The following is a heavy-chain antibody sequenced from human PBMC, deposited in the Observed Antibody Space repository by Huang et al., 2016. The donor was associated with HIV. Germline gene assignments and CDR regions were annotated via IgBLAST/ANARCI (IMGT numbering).Heavy chain of an antibody. CDR1: GGSVSSSIYY. V-gene: IGHV4-39*02. J-gene: IGHJ4*02. CDR2: IYYTGST. Sequence: QMQLQESGPGLVKPSETLSLTCIFSGGSVSSSIYYWVWIRQSPGKGLEWIGSIYYTGSTSYNPSLKSRVTISIDTSKNHFSLRLISVTAADTAVYYCARLESTAMTYWGQGTLVTVSS. CDR3: ARLESTAMTY. D-gene: IGHD5-18*01.